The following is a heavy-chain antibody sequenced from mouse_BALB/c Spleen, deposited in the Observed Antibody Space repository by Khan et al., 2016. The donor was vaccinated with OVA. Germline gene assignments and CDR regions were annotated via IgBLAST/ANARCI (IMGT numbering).Heavy chain of an antibody. J-gene: IGHJ1*01. Sequence: VQLKESGPELEKPGASVKISCKAFGYSFTGYNMNWVKQSNGKSLEWIGNIDPHYGGISYNQKFKGKATLTVDKSSNTAYMQLKSLTSEDSAVYYCARSTWCFDVWGAGTTVTVSS. CDR3: ARSTWCFDV. CDR1: GYSFTGYN. V-gene: IGHV1-39*01. CDR2: IDPHYGGI.